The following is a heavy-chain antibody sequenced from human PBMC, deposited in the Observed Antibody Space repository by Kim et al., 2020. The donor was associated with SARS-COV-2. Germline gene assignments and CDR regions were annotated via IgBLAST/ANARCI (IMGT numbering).Heavy chain of an antibody. Sequence: GGSLRLSCAASGFTFSSYWMHWVRQVPGKGLVWVSRIKGDGSTTTYADSVKGRFTISRDNAKNTLYLQMSSLTVDDTALYYCASGIVTSGTFDFWGQGT. J-gene: IGHJ4*02. CDR3: ASGIVTSGTFDF. V-gene: IGHV3-74*01. D-gene: IGHD6-13*01. CDR1: GFTFSSYW. CDR2: IKGDGSTT.